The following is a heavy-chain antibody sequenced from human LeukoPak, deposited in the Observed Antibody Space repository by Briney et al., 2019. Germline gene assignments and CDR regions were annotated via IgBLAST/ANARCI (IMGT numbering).Heavy chain of an antibody. J-gene: IGHJ5*02. CDR1: GYTFTSYD. Sequence: ASVKVSCKASGYTFTSYDINWVRQATGQGLEWMGWMNPNSGNTGYAQKFQGRVTMTRDTSISTAYMELSRLRSDDTAVYYCARNEWLVRNWFDPWGQGTLVTVSS. CDR3: ARNEWLVRNWFDP. CDR2: MNPNSGNT. D-gene: IGHD6-19*01. V-gene: IGHV1-8*01.